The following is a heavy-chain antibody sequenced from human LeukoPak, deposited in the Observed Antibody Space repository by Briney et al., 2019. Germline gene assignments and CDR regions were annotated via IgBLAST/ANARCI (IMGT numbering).Heavy chain of an antibody. D-gene: IGHD3-22*01. Sequence: GGSLRLSCAASGFTFSDYYMSWIRQAPGKGLEWVSYISSSGSTIYYADSVKGRFTISRDNAKNSLYLQMNSLRAEDTAVYYCASKRVLGYYDYWGQGTLVTVSS. V-gene: IGHV3-11*04. CDR1: GFTFSDYY. CDR2: ISSSGSTI. J-gene: IGHJ4*02. CDR3: ASKRVLGYYDY.